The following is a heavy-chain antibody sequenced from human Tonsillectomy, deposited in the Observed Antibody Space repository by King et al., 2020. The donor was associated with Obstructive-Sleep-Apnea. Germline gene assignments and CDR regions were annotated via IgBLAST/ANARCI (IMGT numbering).Heavy chain of an antibody. V-gene: IGHV3-23*04. CDR2: ISASGHIT. D-gene: IGHD2-21*02. CDR3: AKGPAWGDFDYYGLDV. J-gene: IGHJ6*02. Sequence: VQLVESGGGLVRPGGSLRVSCAASGFTFRSYAMSWVRQAPGKGLEWVSGISASGHITKYADSVKGRFTISRDNSKNTLFLIMNSLRVEDTAIYYCAKGPAWGDFDYYGLDVWGQGTTVTVSS. CDR1: GFTFRSYA.